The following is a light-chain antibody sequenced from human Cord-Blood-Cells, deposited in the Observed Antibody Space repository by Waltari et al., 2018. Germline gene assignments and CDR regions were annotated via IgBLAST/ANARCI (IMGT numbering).Light chain of an antibody. J-gene: IGLJ3*02. CDR3: CSYAGSSSWV. V-gene: IGLV2-23*01. CDR1: TSDVGSYNL. Sequence: QPALTQPASLSGPPGQSITISCPGTTSDVGSYNLSSWYQQHPGKAPKLMIYEGSKRPSGVSNRFSGSKSGNTASLTISGLQAEDEADYYCCSYAGSSSWVFGGGTKLTVL. CDR2: EGS.